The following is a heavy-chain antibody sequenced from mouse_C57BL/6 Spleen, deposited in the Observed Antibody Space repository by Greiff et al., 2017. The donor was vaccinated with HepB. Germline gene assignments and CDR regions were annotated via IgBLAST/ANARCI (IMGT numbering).Heavy chain of an antibody. V-gene: IGHV1-81*01. CDR3: ARSDYGSSYGYWYFDV. Sequence: QVQLQQSGAELARPGASVKLSCKASGYTFTSYGISWVKQRTGQGLEWIGEIYPRSGNTYYNEKFKGKATLTADKSSSTAYMELRSLTSEDAAVYFCARSDYGSSYGYWYFDVWGTGTTVTVSS. J-gene: IGHJ1*03. CDR2: IYPRSGNT. D-gene: IGHD1-1*01. CDR1: GYTFTSYG.